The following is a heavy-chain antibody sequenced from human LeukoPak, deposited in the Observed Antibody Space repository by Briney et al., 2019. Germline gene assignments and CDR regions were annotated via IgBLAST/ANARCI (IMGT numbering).Heavy chain of an antibody. CDR1: GYTFTGYD. Sequence: GASVNVSCKASGYTFTGYDRLWVRQSPGQGLEWRGWINPNRGGTNYAQKFQGTGTMTRDTSTSTAYMELSRLRACDTGVYYCAIGGEGAAIDYFDYWGEGTLVTVSS. J-gene: IGHJ4*02. CDR2: INPNRGGT. V-gene: IGHV1-2*02. CDR3: AIGGEGAAIDYFDY. D-gene: IGHD3-10*01.